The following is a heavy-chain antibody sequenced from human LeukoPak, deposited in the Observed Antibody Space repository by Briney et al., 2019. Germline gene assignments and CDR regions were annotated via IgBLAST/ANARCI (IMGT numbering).Heavy chain of an antibody. CDR2: INPNSDGT. D-gene: IGHD3-9*01. J-gene: IGHJ4*02. CDR1: GYTFTGYY. CDR3: ARAPPYNILTGYRLFDY. Sequence: GASVKVSCKASGYTFTGYYIHWVRQAPGQGLEWMGWINPNSDGTKYTEKFRGRVTMTRDTSISTAYMEVSRLRSDDTAVYYCARAPPYNILTGYRLFDYWGQGTLVTVSS. V-gene: IGHV1-2*02.